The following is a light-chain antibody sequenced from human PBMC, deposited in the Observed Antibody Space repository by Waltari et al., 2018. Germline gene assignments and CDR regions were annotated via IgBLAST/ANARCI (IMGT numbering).Light chain of an antibody. V-gene: IGLV1-40*01. CDR2: GNT. CDR1: SSNIGAGHD. CDR3: QSYDSSLSGVV. Sequence: QSVLTQPPSVSGAPGQRVTISCTGSSSNIGAGHDVNWYQQLPGTAPKLLISGNTSLPPGGPDGFSGPKSCTSPSLAITGLQAADEADYYCQSYDSSLSGVVFGGGTKLTVL. J-gene: IGLJ2*01.